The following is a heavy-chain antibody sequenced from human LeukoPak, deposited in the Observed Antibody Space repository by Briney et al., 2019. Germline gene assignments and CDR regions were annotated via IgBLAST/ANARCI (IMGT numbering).Heavy chain of an antibody. CDR2: IYYSGSN. V-gene: IGHV4-59*01. D-gene: IGHD3-10*01. Sequence: SETLSLTCTISGGSISSYYWSWIRQPPGKGLEWIGYIYYSGSNNYNPSLKSLVTISVDTSNKQSSLQLSPVTAAYTAVYYWARGSDYGSGSICPDYWGEGTLVTVSS. CDR3: ARGSDYGSGSICPDY. J-gene: IGHJ4*02. CDR1: GGSISSYY.